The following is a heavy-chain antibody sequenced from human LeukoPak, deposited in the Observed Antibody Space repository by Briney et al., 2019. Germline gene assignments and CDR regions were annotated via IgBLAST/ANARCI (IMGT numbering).Heavy chain of an antibody. Sequence: GEPLKISCKGSGYSFTTNWIGWVRQMPGRGLEWMGIIYPDDSDTRYSPSFHGQVTISADKSISTAYLQWSSLKASDSAMYYCARLRYDSRPFDYWGQGTLVTVSS. J-gene: IGHJ4*02. CDR2: IYPDDSDT. D-gene: IGHD3-22*01. CDR3: ARLRYDSRPFDY. CDR1: GYSFTTNW. V-gene: IGHV5-51*01.